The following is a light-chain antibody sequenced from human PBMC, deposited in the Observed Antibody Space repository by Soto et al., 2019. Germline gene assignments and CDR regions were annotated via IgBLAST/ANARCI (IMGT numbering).Light chain of an antibody. J-gene: IGKJ1*01. V-gene: IGKV3-20*01. Sequence: EIVLTQSPGTLSLSPGERATLSCRASQSVSSSYLAWYQQKPGQAPRLLIYGASSRATGIPDRFSGSGSGKDFTLTISRLEPEDFAVYYCQQYGSSPYTFGQGTKVDI. CDR2: GAS. CDR3: QQYGSSPYT. CDR1: QSVSSSY.